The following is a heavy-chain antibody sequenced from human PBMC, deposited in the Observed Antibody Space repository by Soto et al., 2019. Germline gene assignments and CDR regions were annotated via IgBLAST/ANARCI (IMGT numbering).Heavy chain of an antibody. Sequence: SETLSLTCTVSGGSISSYYWSWIRQPPGKGLEWIGYIYYSGSTNYNPSLKSRVTISVDTSKNQFSLKLSSVTAADTAVYYCARGYYDSSGYYYFDYWGQGTLVTVSS. CDR3: ARGYYDSSGYYYFDY. D-gene: IGHD3-22*01. J-gene: IGHJ4*02. CDR1: GGSISSYY. V-gene: IGHV4-59*01. CDR2: IYYSGST.